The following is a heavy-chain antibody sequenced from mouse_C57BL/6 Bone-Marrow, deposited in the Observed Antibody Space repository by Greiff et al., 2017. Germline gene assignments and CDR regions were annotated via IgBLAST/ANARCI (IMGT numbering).Heavy chain of an antibody. CDR2: IYPRSGNT. V-gene: IGHV1-81*01. Sequence: QVQLKESGAELVRPGTSVKVSCKASGYTFTSYGISWVKQRTGQGLEWIGEIYPRSGNTYYNEKFKGKATLTADKSSSTAYMELRSLTSEDSAVYFSARSDSNFPWFAYWGQGTLVTVSA. CDR3: ARSDSNFPWFAY. J-gene: IGHJ3*01. CDR1: GYTFTSYG. D-gene: IGHD2-5*01.